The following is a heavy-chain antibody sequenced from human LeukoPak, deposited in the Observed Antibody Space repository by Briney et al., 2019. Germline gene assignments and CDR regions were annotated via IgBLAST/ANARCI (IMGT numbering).Heavy chain of an antibody. CDR1: GFTFSSYA. D-gene: IGHD3-3*01. J-gene: IGHJ4*02. Sequence: GGSLRLSCAASGFTFSSYAMSWVRQAPGKGLEWVSAISGSGGSTYYADSVKGRFAISRDNSKNTLYLQMNSLRAEDTAVYYCAKDSIFGVSKGYWGQGTLVTASS. V-gene: IGHV3-23*01. CDR3: AKDSIFGVSKGY. CDR2: ISGSGGST.